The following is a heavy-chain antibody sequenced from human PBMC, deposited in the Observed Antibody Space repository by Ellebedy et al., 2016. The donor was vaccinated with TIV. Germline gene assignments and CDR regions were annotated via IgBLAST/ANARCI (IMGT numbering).Heavy chain of an antibody. V-gene: IGHV1-46*01. CDR1: GFSFSTHY. Sequence: ASVKVSCKASGFSFSTHYMHWVRQAPGQGLEWMGMIDPTSGRANYAQKFQGRVTMTRNTSISTAYMELSSLRSEDTAVYYCARRQFYMSDYWGQGTLVTVSS. CDR2: IDPTSGRA. D-gene: IGHD5-24*01. CDR3: ARRQFYMSDY. J-gene: IGHJ4*02.